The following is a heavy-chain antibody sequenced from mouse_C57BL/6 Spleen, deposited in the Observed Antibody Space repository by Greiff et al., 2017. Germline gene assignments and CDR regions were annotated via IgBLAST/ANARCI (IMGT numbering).Heavy chain of an antibody. D-gene: IGHD1-1*01. Sequence: QVQLKESGAELVRPGASVTLSCKASGYTFTDYEMHWVKQTPVHGLEWIGAIDPETGGPAYNQKFKGKAILTADKSSSTAYMELRSLTSEDSAVYYCTRRGLRYFDYWGQGTTLTVSS. V-gene: IGHV1-15*01. CDR1: GYTFTDYE. J-gene: IGHJ2*01. CDR2: IDPETGGP. CDR3: TRRGLRYFDY.